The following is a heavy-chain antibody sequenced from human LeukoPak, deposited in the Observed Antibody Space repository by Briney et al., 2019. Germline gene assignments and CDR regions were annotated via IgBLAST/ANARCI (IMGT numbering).Heavy chain of an antibody. D-gene: IGHD3-22*01. CDR1: GYTFSTYG. CDR3: ARDLSTRYSDTSGYSPSDY. V-gene: IGHV1-18*01. Sequence: ASVKVSCKASGYTFSTYGISWVRQAPGQGLEWMGWIGAYNGNTYYAQKLQGRVTMTTDTSTNTAYMELRGLRSDDTAVYYCARDLSTRYSDTSGYSPSDYWGQGSLVTVSP. J-gene: IGHJ4*02. CDR2: IGAYNGNT.